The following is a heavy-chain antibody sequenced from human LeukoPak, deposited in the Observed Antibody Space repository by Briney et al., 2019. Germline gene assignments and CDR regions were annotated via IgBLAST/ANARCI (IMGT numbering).Heavy chain of an antibody. CDR3: ARDFEVGEGFASRAVTFDI. V-gene: IGHV3-48*04. CDR2: ISSSGSTI. D-gene: IGHD3-3*01. J-gene: IGHJ3*02. CDR1: GFTFSSFP. Sequence: PGGSLRLSCAASGFTFSSFPMNWVRQAPGKGLEWVSYISSSGSTIYYADSVKGRFTISRDNAKNSLYLQMNSLRAEDTAVYYCARDFEVGEGFASRAVTFDIWGQGTLVTVSS.